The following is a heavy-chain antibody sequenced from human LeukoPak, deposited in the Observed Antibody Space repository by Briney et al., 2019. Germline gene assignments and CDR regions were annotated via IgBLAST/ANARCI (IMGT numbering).Heavy chain of an antibody. V-gene: IGHV4-61*02. CDR3: ARHQGTAAAGPVGY. Sequence: SQTLSLACTVSSGSISGSVSGTRLYWNWIRQAAGKGLEWIGRVHSGETTNYNPSLKSRVTISVDTSKNQFSLKLSSVTAADTAVYYCARHQGTAAAGPVGYWGQGTLVTVSS. J-gene: IGHJ4*02. D-gene: IGHD6-13*01. CDR1: SGSISGSVSGTRLY. CDR2: VHSGETT.